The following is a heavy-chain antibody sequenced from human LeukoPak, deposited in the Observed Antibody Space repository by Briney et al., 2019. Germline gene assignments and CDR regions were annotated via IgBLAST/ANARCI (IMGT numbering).Heavy chain of an antibody. V-gene: IGHV3-30*02. CDR2: IRYDGSNK. J-gene: IGHJ6*03. CDR3: AKDLEGFGELYYMDV. D-gene: IGHD3-10*01. CDR1: GFTFSSYG. Sequence: GGSLRLSCAASGFTFSSYGMTWVRQAPGKGLEWVAFIRYDGSNKYYADSVKGRFTISRDNSKNTLYLQMNSLRAEDTAVYYCAKDLEGFGELYYMDVWGKGTTVTISS.